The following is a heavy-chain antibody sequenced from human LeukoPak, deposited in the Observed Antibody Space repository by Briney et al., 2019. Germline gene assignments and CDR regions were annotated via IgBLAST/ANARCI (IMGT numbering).Heavy chain of an antibody. V-gene: IGHV1-2*02. D-gene: IGHD6-13*01. Sequence: ASVKVSCKASGYTFTDYYMHWVRQAPGQGLEWMGWVNPKSGGTNYAQKFQGRVTMTRDTSISTAYMELSRLRSDDAAVYYCARVGGSSSWYSRGPPAYYYMDVWGKGTTVTVSS. CDR2: VNPKSGGT. J-gene: IGHJ6*03. CDR3: ARVGGSSSWYSRGPPAYYYMDV. CDR1: GYTFTDYY.